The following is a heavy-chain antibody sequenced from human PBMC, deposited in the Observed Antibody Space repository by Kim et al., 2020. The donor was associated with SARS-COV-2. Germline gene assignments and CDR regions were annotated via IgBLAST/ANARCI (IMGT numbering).Heavy chain of an antibody. Sequence: GGSLRLSCAAPGFIFGIYWMTWVRQGPGKGLEWVANISPDGSAQYFVDSVRGRFSISRDNAKKSLFLQMNSLRPEDTAVYYCVRDGTHLNNFYYWGQGT. D-gene: IGHD1-1*01. J-gene: IGHJ4*02. CDR2: ISPDGSAQ. CDR3: VRDGTHLNNFYY. V-gene: IGHV3-7*03. CDR1: GFIFGIYW.